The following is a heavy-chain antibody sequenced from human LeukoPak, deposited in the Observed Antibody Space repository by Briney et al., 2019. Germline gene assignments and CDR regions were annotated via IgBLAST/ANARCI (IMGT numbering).Heavy chain of an antibody. CDR2: INHSGST. J-gene: IGHJ3*02. CDR3: ARADVLGYCSGGSCSGDAFDI. V-gene: IGHV4-34*01. D-gene: IGHD2-15*01. Sequence: PSETLSLTCAVYGWSFSGYYWSWIRQPPGKGLEWIGEINHSGSTNCNPSLKSRVTISVDTSKNQFSLKLSSVTAADTAVYYCARADVLGYCSGGSCSGDAFDIWGQGTMVTVSS. CDR1: GWSFSGYY.